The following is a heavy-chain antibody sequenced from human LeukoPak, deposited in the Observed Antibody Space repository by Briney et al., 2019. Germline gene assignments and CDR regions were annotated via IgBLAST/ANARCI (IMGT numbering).Heavy chain of an antibody. J-gene: IGHJ3*02. CDR3: AKSRDGYNRGLSDI. Sequence: GGSLRLSCAASGFMFSDYFMSWIRQAPGKELEWISYISSNSKYTKYADSVKGRFTISRDNAKKSLYLQMNSLRAEDTAVYYCAKSRDGYNRGLSDIWGQGTMVAVSS. V-gene: IGHV3-11*03. CDR1: GFMFSDYF. D-gene: IGHD5-24*01. CDR2: ISSNSKYT.